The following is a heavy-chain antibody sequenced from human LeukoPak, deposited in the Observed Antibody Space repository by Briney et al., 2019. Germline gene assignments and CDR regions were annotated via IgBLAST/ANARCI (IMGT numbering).Heavy chain of an antibody. J-gene: IGHJ2*01. CDR1: GYTFTGYY. Sequence: ASVKVSCTASGYTFTGYYMHWVRQAPGQGLEWMGWINPNSGDTNYAQKFQGRVTMTRDTSISTAYMELSRLRSDDTAVYYCARDLGDWYFDLWGRGTLVTVSS. V-gene: IGHV1-2*02. CDR2: INPNSGDT. CDR3: ARDLGDWYFDL.